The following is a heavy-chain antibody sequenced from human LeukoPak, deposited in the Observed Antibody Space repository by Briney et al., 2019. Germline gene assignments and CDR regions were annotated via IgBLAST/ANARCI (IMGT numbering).Heavy chain of an antibody. CDR1: GYTFTSYD. CDR3: ARGGAVAGTGRCWFDP. CDR2: MNPNSGNT. D-gene: IGHD6-19*01. V-gene: IGHV1-8*01. J-gene: IGHJ5*02. Sequence: GASVKVSCKASGYTFTSYDINWVRQATGQGLEWMGWMNPNSGNTGYTQKFQGRVTMTRNTSISTAYMELSSLRSEDTAVYYCARGGAVAGTGRCWFDPWGQGTLVTVSS.